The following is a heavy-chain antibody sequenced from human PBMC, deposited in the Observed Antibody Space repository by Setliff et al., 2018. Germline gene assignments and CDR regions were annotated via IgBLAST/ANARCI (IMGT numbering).Heavy chain of an antibody. CDR3: ARARRSGAGTAGYYFLFSASDI. Sequence: SETLSLTCTVSGGSISSYYWSWIRQPPGKGLEWIGYIYYSGSTNYNPSLKSRVTLTPDTSKNQFSLMLTSVTAADTAVYYCARARRSGAGTAGYYFLFSASDIWGQGTMVTVSS. CDR2: IYYSGST. CDR1: GGSISSYY. D-gene: IGHD3-9*01. J-gene: IGHJ3*02. V-gene: IGHV4-59*08.